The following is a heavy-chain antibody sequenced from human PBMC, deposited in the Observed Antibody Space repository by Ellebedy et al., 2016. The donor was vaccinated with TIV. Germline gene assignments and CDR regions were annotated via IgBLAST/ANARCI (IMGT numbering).Heavy chain of an antibody. V-gene: IGHV1-18*01. Sequence: ASVKVSCKASGYTFTSYGISWVRQAPGQGLEWMGWISAYNGNTNYAQKLQGRVTMTTDTSTSTAYMELRSLRSDDTAVYYCARVDSSGWGYYYYMDVWGKGTTVTVSS. J-gene: IGHJ6*03. CDR1: GYTFTSYG. D-gene: IGHD6-19*01. CDR2: ISAYNGNT. CDR3: ARVDSSGWGYYYYMDV.